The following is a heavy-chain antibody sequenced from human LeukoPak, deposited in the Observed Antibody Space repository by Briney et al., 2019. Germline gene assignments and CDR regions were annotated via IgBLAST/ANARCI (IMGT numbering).Heavy chain of an antibody. V-gene: IGHV3-64*01. J-gene: IGHJ4*02. CDR1: GXTFSTYA. CDR3: ARYCSGVSCYSGYDY. D-gene: IGHD2-15*01. CDR2: ISTNGGGT. Sequence: GGSLRLSCAASGXTFSTYAMHWVRQTPGKGLEYVSAISTNGGGTYYANSVKGRLTISRDNSKNTLNLQMGSLRAEDMAVYYCARYCSGVSCYSGYDYWGRGTLVTVSS.